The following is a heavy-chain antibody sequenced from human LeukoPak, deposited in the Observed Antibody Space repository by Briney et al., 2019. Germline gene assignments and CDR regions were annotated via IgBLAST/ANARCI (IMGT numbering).Heavy chain of an antibody. J-gene: IGHJ6*03. CDR2: ISGSRGST. CDR1: GFTFSSYA. D-gene: IGHD1-26*01. Sequence: GGSLRLSCAASGFTFSSYAMSWVRQAPGKGLEWVSAISGSRGSTYYTDSVKGRSTISRDNSKNTLYLQMNSLRAEDTAVYYCAKFDAEYTGSYSYYYYMDVWGKGTTVTVSS. V-gene: IGHV3-23*01. CDR3: AKFDAEYTGSYSYYYYMDV.